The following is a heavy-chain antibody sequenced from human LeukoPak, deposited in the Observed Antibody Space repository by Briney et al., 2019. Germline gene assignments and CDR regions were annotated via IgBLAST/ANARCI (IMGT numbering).Heavy chain of an antibody. Sequence: ASVKVSCKASGYTFTSYGISWVRQAPGQGLEWMGWISPNSGGTNYAQKFQGRVTMTRDTSISTAYMELRRLRPDDTAVYYCARGRGYGDYALYYFDHWGQGTLVTVSS. CDR3: ARGRGYGDYALYYFDH. CDR1: GYTFTSYG. D-gene: IGHD4-17*01. V-gene: IGHV1-2*02. CDR2: ISPNSGGT. J-gene: IGHJ4*02.